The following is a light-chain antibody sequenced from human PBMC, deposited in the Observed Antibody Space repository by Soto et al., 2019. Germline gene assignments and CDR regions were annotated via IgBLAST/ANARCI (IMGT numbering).Light chain of an antibody. V-gene: IGKV3-20*01. CDR3: QQYGSSPSWT. Sequence: IVLTQSPDTLPLSPGERATLSCRASQSVGSSDLAWYQQKPGQAPRLLIYGASSRATGIPDRFSGSGSGTDFTLTISRVEHEDFAVYYCQQYGSSPSWTFGQGTKVDIK. CDR1: QSVGSSD. J-gene: IGKJ1*01. CDR2: GAS.